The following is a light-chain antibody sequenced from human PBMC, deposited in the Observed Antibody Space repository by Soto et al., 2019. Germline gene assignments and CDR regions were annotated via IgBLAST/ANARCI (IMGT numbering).Light chain of an antibody. J-gene: IGKJ1*01. V-gene: IGKV1-5*01. CDR2: DAS. CDR1: QSISHF. Sequence: DIQMTQSPSTLSASVGDRVTITCRASQSISHFLAWYQQKPGKVPKLLIYDASSLGSGVPSRFSGSGSGTDFTLTISGLQPDDFTTYYCQQYTSYSRAFGQGTKVDLK. CDR3: QQYTSYSRA.